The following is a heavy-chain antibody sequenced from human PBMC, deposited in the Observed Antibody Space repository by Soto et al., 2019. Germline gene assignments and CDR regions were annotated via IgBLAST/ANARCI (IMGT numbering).Heavy chain of an antibody. V-gene: IGHV1-2*02. J-gene: IGHJ4*02. CDR2: INPNSGGT. D-gene: IGHD6-6*01. Sequence: ASVKVSCKASGYTFTGYYMHWVRQAPGQGLEWMGWINPNSGGTNYAQKFQGRVTMTRDTSISTAYMELSRLRSDDTDVYYCERDKHPFEYSSTDYWGQGALVTVSS. CDR3: ERDKHPFEYSSTDY. CDR1: GYTFTGYY.